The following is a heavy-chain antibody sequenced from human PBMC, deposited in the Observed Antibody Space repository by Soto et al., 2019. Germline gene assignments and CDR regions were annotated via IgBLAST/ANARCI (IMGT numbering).Heavy chain of an antibody. CDR1: GFTFSSYA. J-gene: IGHJ6*03. CDR3: AKEILTGYWVIGYMDV. V-gene: IGHV3-23*01. Sequence: GGSLRLSCAASGFTFSSYAMSWVRQAPGKGLEWVSAISGSGGSTYYADSVKGRFTISRDNSKNTLYLQMNSLRAEDTAVYYCAKEILTGYWVIGYMDVWGKGTTVTVSS. CDR2: ISGSGGST. D-gene: IGHD3-9*01.